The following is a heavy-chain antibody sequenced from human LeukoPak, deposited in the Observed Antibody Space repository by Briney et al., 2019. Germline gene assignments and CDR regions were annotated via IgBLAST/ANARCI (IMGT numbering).Heavy chain of an antibody. Sequence: GGSLRLSCAASGFTFDIYDMNWVRQTPGKGLEWVSFISSSGSTILYADSVKGRFTISRDNAKNSLYLQMNILRAEDTAVYYCAAGYYFDYWGQGTLVTVSS. V-gene: IGHV3-48*03. J-gene: IGHJ4*02. D-gene: IGHD6-13*01. CDR2: ISSSGSTI. CDR1: GFTFDIYD. CDR3: AAGYYFDY.